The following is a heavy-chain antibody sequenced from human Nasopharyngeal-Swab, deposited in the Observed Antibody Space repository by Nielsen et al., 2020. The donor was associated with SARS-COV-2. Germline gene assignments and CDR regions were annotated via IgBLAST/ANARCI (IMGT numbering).Heavy chain of an antibody. D-gene: IGHD3-3*01. CDR1: GFTFKAYA. Sequence: GGSLRLTCAASGFTFKAYAFNWVRQAPGKGLEWVSVVYRGGGSADYADSVKGRFSISRDDSKNMVYLQMNRLRAEDTAKYYCAKEDYVIRGVVDPWGPGTLVTVSS. CDR2: VYRGGGSA. V-gene: IGHV3-23*03. J-gene: IGHJ5*02. CDR3: AKEDYVIRGVVDP.